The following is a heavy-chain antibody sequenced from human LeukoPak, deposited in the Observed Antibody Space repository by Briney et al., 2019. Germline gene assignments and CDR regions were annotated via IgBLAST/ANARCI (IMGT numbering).Heavy chain of an antibody. CDR1: GGSISSYY. J-gene: IGHJ4*02. D-gene: IGHD5-18*01. Sequence: PSETLSLTCTVSGGSISSYYWSWIRQPPGKGLEWIGYIYYSGSTNYNPSLKSRVTISVDTSKNQLSLKLSSVTAADTAVYYCASTEDTAMAFDYWGQGTLVTVSS. V-gene: IGHV4-59*01. CDR3: ASTEDTAMAFDY. CDR2: IYYSGST.